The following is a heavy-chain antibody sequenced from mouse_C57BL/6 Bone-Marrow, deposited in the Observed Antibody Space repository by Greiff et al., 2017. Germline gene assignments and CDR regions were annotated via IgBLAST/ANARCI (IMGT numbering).Heavy chain of an antibody. CDR1: GYSFTGYN. CDR2: INPYYGTT. D-gene: IGHD2-4*01. J-gene: IGHJ3*01. V-gene: IGHV1-39*01. CDR3: ASHYDYDGVAN. Sequence: EVQLQQSGPELVKPGASVKISCKASGYSFTGYNMNWVKQSNGKSLEWIGVINPYYGTTNYNQKFKSKATLTVDQSSSPAYMQLNSLTSEDSAVYCCASHYDYDGVANGGQGHRVTVTA.